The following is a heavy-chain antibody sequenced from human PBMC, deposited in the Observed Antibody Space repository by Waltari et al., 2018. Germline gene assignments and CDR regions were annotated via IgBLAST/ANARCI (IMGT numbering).Heavy chain of an antibody. CDR2: ISSSSSYI. CDR1: GFTFSSYS. J-gene: IGHJ2*01. D-gene: IGHD3-3*01. V-gene: IGHV3-21*01. Sequence: EVQLVESGGGLVKPGGSLRLSCAASGFTFSSYSINWVRQAPGKGLEWVSSISSSSSYIYYADSVKGRFTISRDNAKNSLYLQMNSLRAEDTAVYYCARVFVGDFWSGENWYFDLWGRGTLVTVSS. CDR3: ARVFVGDFWSGENWYFDL.